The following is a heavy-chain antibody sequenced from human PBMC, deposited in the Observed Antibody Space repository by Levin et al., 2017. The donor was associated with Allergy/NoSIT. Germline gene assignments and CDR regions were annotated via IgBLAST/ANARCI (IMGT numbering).Heavy chain of an antibody. CDR3: ARAFPYCTNGVCYSPKAFDY. V-gene: IGHV3-13*01. Sequence: GGSLRLSCAASGFTFSSYDMHWVRQATGKGLEWVSAIGTAGDTYYPGSVKGRFTISRENAKNSLYLQMNSLRAGDTAVYYCARAFPYCTNGVCYSPKAFDYWGQGTLVTVSS. D-gene: IGHD2-8*01. CDR1: GFTFSSYD. CDR2: IGTAGDT. J-gene: IGHJ4*02.